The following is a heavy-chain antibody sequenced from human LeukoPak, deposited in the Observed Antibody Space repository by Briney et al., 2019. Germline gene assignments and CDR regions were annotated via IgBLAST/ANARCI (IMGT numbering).Heavy chain of an antibody. D-gene: IGHD6-13*01. V-gene: IGHV1-2*06. J-gene: IGHJ4*02. Sequence: APVKVSCKASGYTFTGYYMHWVRQAPGQGLEWMGRINPNSGGTNYAQKFQGRVTMTRDTSISTAYMELSRPRSDDTAVYYCARSIAAAGNFGDYWGQGTLVTVSS. CDR3: ARSIAAAGNFGDY. CDR1: GYTFTGYY. CDR2: INPNSGGT.